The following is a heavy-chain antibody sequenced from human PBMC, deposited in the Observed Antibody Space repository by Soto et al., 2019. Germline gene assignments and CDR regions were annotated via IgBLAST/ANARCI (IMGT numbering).Heavy chain of an antibody. Sequence: ASETLSLTCTVSGGSISSSSYYWGWIRQPPWKGLEWIGSIYYSGSTYYNPSLKSRVTISVDTSKNQFSLKLSSVTAADTAVYYCARHLPYSSGKGYYYYYGMDVWGQGXTVTVYS. V-gene: IGHV4-39*01. J-gene: IGHJ6*02. CDR2: IYYSGST. D-gene: IGHD6-19*01. CDR3: ARHLPYSSGKGYYYYYGMDV. CDR1: GGSISSSSYY.